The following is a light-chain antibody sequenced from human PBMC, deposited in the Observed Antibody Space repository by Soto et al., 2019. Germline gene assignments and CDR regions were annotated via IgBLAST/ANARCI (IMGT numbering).Light chain of an antibody. CDR3: QSYDSSLTGSKV. CDR1: SSNIGAGYD. J-gene: IGLJ2*01. V-gene: IGLV1-40*01. CDR2: RNN. Sequence: QLVLTQPPSVSGTPGQRVTISCTGSSSNIGAGYDVHWYQQFPGTAPKLLIYRNNNRPSGVPDRFSGSWSGTSASLAITGLRPEDEALYFCQSYDSSLTGSKVFGGGTKVTVL.